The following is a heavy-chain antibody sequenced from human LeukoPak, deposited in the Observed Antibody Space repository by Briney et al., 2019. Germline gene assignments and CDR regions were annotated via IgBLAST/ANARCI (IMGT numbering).Heavy chain of an antibody. CDR3: AKSPSSWYTNAFDI. CDR1: GFTFSSYG. CDR2: IWYDGSNK. V-gene: IGHV3-33*06. J-gene: IGHJ3*02. D-gene: IGHD6-13*01. Sequence: GGSLRLSCAASGFTFSSYGMHWVRQAPGKGLEWVAVIWYDGSNKYYADSVKGRFTISRDNSKNTLYLQMNSLRAEDTAVYYCAKSPSSWYTNAFDIWGQGTMVTVSS.